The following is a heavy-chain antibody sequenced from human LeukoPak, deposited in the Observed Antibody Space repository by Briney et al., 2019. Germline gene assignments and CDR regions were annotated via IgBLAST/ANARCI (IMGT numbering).Heavy chain of an antibody. CDR3: ARDRAAASDY. D-gene: IGHD6-13*01. Sequence: SETLSLTCAVYGGSFSGYYWSWIRQPPGKGLEWIGEINHSGSTNYNPSLESRVTISVDKSKNQFSLKLSSVTAADTAVYYCARDRAAASDYWGQGTLVTVSS. J-gene: IGHJ4*02. V-gene: IGHV4-34*01. CDR2: INHSGST. CDR1: GGSFSGYY.